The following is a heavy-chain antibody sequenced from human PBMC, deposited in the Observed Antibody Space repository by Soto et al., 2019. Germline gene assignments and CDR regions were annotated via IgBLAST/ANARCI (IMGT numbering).Heavy chain of an antibody. D-gene: IGHD2-15*01. Sequence: PSETLSLTCTVSGGSISSYYWSWIRQPPGKGLEWIGYIYYSGSTNYNPSLKSRVTISVDTSKNQFSLKLSSVTAADTAVYYCARDSGCSGGSCYEYYFDYWGQGTLVTSPQ. CDR3: ARDSGCSGGSCYEYYFDY. CDR2: IYYSGST. V-gene: IGHV4-59*01. J-gene: IGHJ4*02. CDR1: GGSISSYY.